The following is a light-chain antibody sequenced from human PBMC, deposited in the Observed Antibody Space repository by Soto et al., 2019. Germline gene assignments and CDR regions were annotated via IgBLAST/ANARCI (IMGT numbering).Light chain of an antibody. CDR2: EGS. CDR3: CSYAGSSTWV. J-gene: IGLJ1*01. Sequence: QSVLTQPASVSGSPGQSITISCTGTSSDVGSYNLVSWYQQHPGKAPKLMIYEGSKRPSGVSNRFSGSKSGNTASLTISGLQAEDEADYYCCSYAGSSTWVFGTGTSHRP. V-gene: IGLV2-23*01. CDR1: SSDVGSYNL.